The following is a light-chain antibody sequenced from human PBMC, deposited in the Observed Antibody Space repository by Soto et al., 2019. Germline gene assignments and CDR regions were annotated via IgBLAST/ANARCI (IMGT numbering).Light chain of an antibody. V-gene: IGLV2-14*01. J-gene: IGLJ1*01. CDR1: TTDIHDFNS. Sequence: QSVLTQPASVSGSPGQSITISCSGPTTDIHDFNSISWYQHHPGKAPKLIAYDVTRRPSGVSRRFSGSKSGLTASLTISGIQAEDEADYFCASYTTTNILLFGTATKVTVL. CDR3: ASYTTTNILL. CDR2: DVT.